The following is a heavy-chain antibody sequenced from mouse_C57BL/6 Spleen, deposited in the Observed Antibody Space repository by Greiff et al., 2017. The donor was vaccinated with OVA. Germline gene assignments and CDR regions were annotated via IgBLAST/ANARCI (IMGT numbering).Heavy chain of an antibody. D-gene: IGHD1-1*01. CDR3: ARTFITTVVAIGGTPDFDY. CDR1: GYTFTSYW. Sequence: QVQLQQPGAELVKPGASVKLSCKASGYTFTSYWMHWVKQRPGRGLEWIGRIDPNSGGTKYNEKFKSKATLTVDKPSSTAYMQLSSLTSEDSAVYYCARTFITTVVAIGGTPDFDYWGQGTTRTVSS. V-gene: IGHV1-72*01. CDR2: IDPNSGGT. J-gene: IGHJ2*01.